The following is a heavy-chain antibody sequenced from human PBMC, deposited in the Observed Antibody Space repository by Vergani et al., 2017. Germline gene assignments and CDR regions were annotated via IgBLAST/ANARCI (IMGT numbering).Heavy chain of an antibody. J-gene: IGHJ6*03. CDR1: GFTFDYYA. Sequence: VQLVESGGGVVQPGGSLRLSCAASGFTFDYYAMHWVRQAPGKGLEWVSGISWNSGSIGYADSVKGRFTISRDNAKNSLYLQMNSLRAEDTAVYYCARAFERADYYYYYMDVWGKGTTVTVSS. CDR3: ARAFERADYYYYYMDV. V-gene: IGHV3-9*01. CDR2: ISWNSGSI. D-gene: IGHD1-1*01.